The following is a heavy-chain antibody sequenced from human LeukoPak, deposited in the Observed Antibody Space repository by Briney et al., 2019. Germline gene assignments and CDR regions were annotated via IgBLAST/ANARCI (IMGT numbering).Heavy chain of an antibody. Sequence: ASVKVSCKASGYTFTSYDINWVRQATGQGLEWMGWMNPNSGNTGYAQRFQGRVTLTRNTSISAAYMELSSLRSEDTAVYYCASAPVVVVAAILHWGQGTLVTVSS. V-gene: IGHV1-8*01. CDR2: MNPNSGNT. D-gene: IGHD2-15*01. CDR1: GYTFTSYD. J-gene: IGHJ4*02. CDR3: ASAPVVVVAAILH.